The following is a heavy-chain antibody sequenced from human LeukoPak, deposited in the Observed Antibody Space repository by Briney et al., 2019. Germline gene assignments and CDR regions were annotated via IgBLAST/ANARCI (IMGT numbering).Heavy chain of an antibody. Sequence: PSQTLSLTCTVSGGSISSGGYYWSWIRQHPGKGLEWIGYFYYSGSTYYNPSLKSRVTISVDTSKNQFSLKLSSVTAADTAVYYCARTDYGDYGGGTDHWGQGTLVTVSS. V-gene: IGHV4-31*03. CDR3: ARTDYGDYGGGTDH. D-gene: IGHD4-17*01. CDR2: FYYSGST. CDR1: GGSISSGGYY. J-gene: IGHJ5*02.